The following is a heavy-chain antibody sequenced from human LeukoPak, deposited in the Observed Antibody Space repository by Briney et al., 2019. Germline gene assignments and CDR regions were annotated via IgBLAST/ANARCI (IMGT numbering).Heavy chain of an antibody. J-gene: IGHJ4*02. D-gene: IGHD6-13*01. CDR1: GGPISSSSYY. Sequence: SETLSLTCTVSGGPISSSSYYWGWIRQPPGKGLEWIGSIYYSGSTYYNPSLKSRVTISVDTSKNQFSLKLSSVTAADTAVYYCASPSIAAAGPDYWGQGTLVTVSS. CDR3: ASPSIAAAGPDY. V-gene: IGHV4-39*01. CDR2: IYYSGST.